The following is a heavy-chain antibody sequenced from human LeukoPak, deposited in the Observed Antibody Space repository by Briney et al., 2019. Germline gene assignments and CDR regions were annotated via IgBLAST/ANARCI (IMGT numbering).Heavy chain of an antibody. V-gene: IGHV1-69*04. CDR2: IIPILGIA. D-gene: IGHD3-10*01. J-gene: IGHJ3*02. CDR1: GGTFSSYA. Sequence: ASVKVSCKASGGTFSSYAISWVRQAPGQGLEWMGRIIPILGIANYAQKFQGRVTITADKSTSTAYMELSSLRSEDTAVYYCARDSWFGELLGAFDIWGQGTMVTVSS. CDR3: ARDSWFGELLGAFDI.